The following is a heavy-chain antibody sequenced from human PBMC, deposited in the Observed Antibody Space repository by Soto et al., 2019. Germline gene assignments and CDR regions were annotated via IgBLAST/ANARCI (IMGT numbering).Heavy chain of an antibody. Sequence: GGPLRLSGAASEFTFTRYSMNGVPKAPGKGREWWASIISTTNYIYTGDSMKGPLTTPLNSAKNSLYLEMNSLRAEDTAVYYCARECEDLTSNFDYWGEGTVVTVSS. J-gene: IGHJ4*02. CDR2: IISTTNYI. CDR1: EFTFTRYS. CDR3: ARECEDLTSNFDY. V-gene: IGHV3-21*06.